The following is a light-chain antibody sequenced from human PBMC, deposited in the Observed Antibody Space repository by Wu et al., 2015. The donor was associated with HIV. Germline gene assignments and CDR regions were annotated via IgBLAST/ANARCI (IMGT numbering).Light chain of an antibody. CDR2: GAS. V-gene: IGKV3-20*01. CDR3: QQYGSSLGT. CDR1: QSVSSSY. J-gene: IGKJ1*01. Sequence: EIVLTQSPATLSLSPGERATLSCRASQSVSSSYLAWYQQKPGQAPRLLIYGASSRATGIPDRFSGSGSGTDFTLTISRLEPEDFAVYYCQQYGSSLGTFGQGDQGGNQT.